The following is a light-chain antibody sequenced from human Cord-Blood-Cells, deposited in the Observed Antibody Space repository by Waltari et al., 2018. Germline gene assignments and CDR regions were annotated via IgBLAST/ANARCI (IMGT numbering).Light chain of an antibody. CDR1: QDISNY. CDR2: DAS. V-gene: IGKV1-33*01. J-gene: IGKJ3*01. Sequence: DSQMTQCPTSLSASVGDRVTITCQASQDISNYLNWYQQKPGKAPKLLIYDASNLETGVPSRFSGSGSGTDFTFTISSLQPEDIATYYCQQYDNLPFTFGPGTKVDIK. CDR3: QQYDNLPFT.